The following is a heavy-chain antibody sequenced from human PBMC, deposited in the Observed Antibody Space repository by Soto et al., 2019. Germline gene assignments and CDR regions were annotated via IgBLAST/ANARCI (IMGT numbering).Heavy chain of an antibody. V-gene: IGHV3-30*18. J-gene: IGHJ4*02. Sequence: QVQLVESGGGVVQPGRSLTLSCAASEFTFSSYGIHWVRQAPGKGLEWVAVISYDGSKKQYADSVKGRFTISRDNYKSTLHLQMNSLRAEDTAVYYCAKDTYYRDTTGYYVFDYWGQGTLVTVSS. CDR1: EFTFSSYG. CDR2: ISYDGSKK. D-gene: IGHD3-22*01. CDR3: AKDTYYRDTTGYYVFDY.